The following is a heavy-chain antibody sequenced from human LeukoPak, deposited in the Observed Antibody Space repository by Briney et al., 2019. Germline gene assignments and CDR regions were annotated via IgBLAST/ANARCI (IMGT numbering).Heavy chain of an antibody. V-gene: IGHV1-2*02. D-gene: IGHD3-10*01. J-gene: IGHJ4*02. Sequence: ASVKVSCKASGYTFTGYYMHWVRQAPGQGLEWMGWINPNSGGTNYAQKFQGRVTMTRDTSISTAYTELSRLRSDDTAVYYCARGSDGWFGEPVYYWGQGTLVTVSS. CDR2: INPNSGGT. CDR3: ARGSDGWFGEPVYY. CDR1: GYTFTGYY.